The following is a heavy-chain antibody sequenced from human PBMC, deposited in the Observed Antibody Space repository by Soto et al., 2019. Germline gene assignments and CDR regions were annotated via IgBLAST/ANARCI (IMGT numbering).Heavy chain of an antibody. Sequence: EVQLLESGGGLVQPGESLRLSCAASGFTFSSSAMSWVRQAPGKGLEWVSVISGSDDITYYADSVKGRFTISRDNSKNTLYLQMNSLRAEYTAVYYWAKRSSSSTFDYLGQGTLVTVSS. D-gene: IGHD6-6*01. V-gene: IGHV3-23*01. CDR1: GFTFSSSA. CDR2: ISGSDDIT. J-gene: IGHJ4*02. CDR3: AKRSSSSTFDY.